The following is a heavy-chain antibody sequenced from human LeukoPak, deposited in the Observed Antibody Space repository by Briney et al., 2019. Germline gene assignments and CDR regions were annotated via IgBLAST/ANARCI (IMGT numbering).Heavy chain of an antibody. CDR1: GFTFSSYS. CDR3: ARERYYYDSSGYYYSDY. J-gene: IGHJ4*02. V-gene: IGHV3-48*02. CDR2: ISSSSSTI. D-gene: IGHD3-22*01. Sequence: GGSLRLSCAASGFTFSSYSMNWVRQAPGKGLEWVSHISSSSSTIYYADSVKGRFTISRDNAKNSLYLQMNSLRDEDTAVYYCARERYYYDSSGYYYSDYWGQGTLVTVSS.